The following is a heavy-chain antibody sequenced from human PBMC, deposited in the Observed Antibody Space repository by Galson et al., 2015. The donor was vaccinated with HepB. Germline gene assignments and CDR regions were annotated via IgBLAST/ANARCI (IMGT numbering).Heavy chain of an antibody. CDR2: ITYNGANA. CDR1: GFTFSYYS. V-gene: IGHV3-64*02. J-gene: IGHJ4*02. D-gene: IGHD2-2*01. Sequence: SLRLSCAASGFTFSYYSIHWVRQAPGKGLQYVAGITYNGANAFYADSVKGRFTISRDNSKNTLFLQMSSLRTEDTAVYYCARVAGGAAMRFTYYDCWGQGTLGSGTS. CDR3: ARVAGGAAMRFTYYDC.